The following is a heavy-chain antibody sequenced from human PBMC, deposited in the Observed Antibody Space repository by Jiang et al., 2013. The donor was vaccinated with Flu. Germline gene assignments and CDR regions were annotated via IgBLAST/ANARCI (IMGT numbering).Heavy chain of an antibody. CDR3: ARDRLSDGYNDWGAFDI. V-gene: IGHV6-1*01. D-gene: IGHD5-24*01. CDR2: TYYRSKWYN. Sequence: SQTLSLTCAISGDSVSSNSAAWNWIRQSPSRGLEWLGRTYYRSKWYNDYAVSVKSRITINPDTSKNQFSLQLNSVTPEDTAVYYCARDRLSDGYNDWGAFDIWGQGTSGHRLF. J-gene: IGHJ3*02. CDR1: GDSVSSNSAA.